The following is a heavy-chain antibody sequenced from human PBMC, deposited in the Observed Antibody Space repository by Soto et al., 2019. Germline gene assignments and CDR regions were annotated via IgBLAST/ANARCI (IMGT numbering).Heavy chain of an antibody. CDR3: ARALVVPAAHYYYYYYMDV. Sequence: PSETLSLTCAVSSGSISSSNWWSWVRQPPWKGLEWIGEIYHSGSTNYNPSLKSRVTISVDKSKNQFSLKLSSVTAADTAVYYCARALVVPAAHYYYYYYMDVWGKGTTVTVSS. J-gene: IGHJ6*03. V-gene: IGHV4-4*02. CDR1: SGSISSSNW. D-gene: IGHD2-2*01. CDR2: IYHSGST.